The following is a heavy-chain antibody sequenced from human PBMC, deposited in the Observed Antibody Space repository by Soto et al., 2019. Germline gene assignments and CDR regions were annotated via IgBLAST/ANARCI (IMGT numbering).Heavy chain of an antibody. D-gene: IGHD2-21*01. CDR2: ISGSGVTT. CDR3: AKGRGETYYSAMDV. J-gene: IGHJ6*02. CDR1: GVTFSSYT. V-gene: IGHV3-23*01. Sequence: GGSLRLSCAASGVTFSSYTMSWVRQAPGKGLEWVSGISGSGVTTKYADSVKGRITISRDNSKNTLYLQTNSLRAEDTAVYYCAKGRGETYYSAMDVWGQGTTVTVSS.